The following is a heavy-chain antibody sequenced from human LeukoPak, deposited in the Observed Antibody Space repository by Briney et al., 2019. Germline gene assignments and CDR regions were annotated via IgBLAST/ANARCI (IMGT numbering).Heavy chain of an antibody. CDR2: IYADGST. Sequence: PGGSLRLSCAASGFTFSDSYMSWIRQAPGKGLEWVSLIYADGSTHYTDSVKGRFSISRDNSQNTVYLQMNSLRGEDTAVYFCAKRSVPGRPGYWGQGTLVTVSS. J-gene: IGHJ4*02. CDR3: AKRSVPGRPGY. CDR1: GFTFSDSY. D-gene: IGHD3-3*01. V-gene: IGHV3-66*04.